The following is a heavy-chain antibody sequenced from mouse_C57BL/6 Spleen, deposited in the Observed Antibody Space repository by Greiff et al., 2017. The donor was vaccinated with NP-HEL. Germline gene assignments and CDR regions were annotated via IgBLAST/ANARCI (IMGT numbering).Heavy chain of an antibody. CDR3: ARGTTVVATDAMDY. V-gene: IGHV1-55*01. CDR2: IYPGSGST. D-gene: IGHD1-1*01. Sequence: QVQLQQPGAELVKPGASVKMSCKASGYTFTSYWITWVKQRPGQGLEWIGDIYPGSGSTNYNEKFKSKATLTVDTSSSTAYMQLSSLTSEDSAVYYGARGTTVVATDAMDYWGQGTSVTVSS. CDR1: GYTFTSYW. J-gene: IGHJ4*01.